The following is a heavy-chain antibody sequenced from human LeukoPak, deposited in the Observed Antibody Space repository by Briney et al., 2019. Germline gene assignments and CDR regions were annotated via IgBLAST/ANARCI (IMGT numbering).Heavy chain of an antibody. CDR2: MNPNSGNT. CDR3: ARGPAVTMIVVVKDDAFDI. Sequence: GASMKVSCKASGYTFTSYDINWVRQATGQGLEWMGWMNPNSGNTGYAQKFQGRVTMTRNTSISTAYMELSSLRSEDTAVYYCARGPAVTMIVVVKDDAFDIWGQGTMVTVSS. D-gene: IGHD3-22*01. J-gene: IGHJ3*02. V-gene: IGHV1-8*01. CDR1: GYTFTSYD.